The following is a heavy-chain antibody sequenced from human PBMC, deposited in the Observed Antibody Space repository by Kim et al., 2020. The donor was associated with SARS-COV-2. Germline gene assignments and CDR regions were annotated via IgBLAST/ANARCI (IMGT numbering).Heavy chain of an antibody. D-gene: IGHD6-19*01. Sequence: SETLSLTCAVYGGSFSGYYWSWIRQPPGKGLEWIGEINNSGSTNYNPSLKSRVTISVDTSKNQFSLKLSSVTAADTAVYYCARGRGAAVAGTVDYWGQGTLVTVSS. CDR3: ARGRGAAVAGTVDY. J-gene: IGHJ4*02. CDR2: INNSGST. CDR1: GGSFSGYY. V-gene: IGHV4-34*01.